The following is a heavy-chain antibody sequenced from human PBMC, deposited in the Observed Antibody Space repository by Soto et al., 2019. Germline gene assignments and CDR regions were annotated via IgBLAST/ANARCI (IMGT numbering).Heavy chain of an antibody. CDR2: TYYRSKWTN. CDR1: GDSVSSTSAS. D-gene: IGHD6-6*01. CDR3: VRGYSSSFDY. V-gene: IGHV6-1*01. Sequence: QVQLQQSGPGLVRPSQTLSLTCAISGDSVSSTSASWNWIRQSPSRGLEWLGRTYYRSKWTNDYAVSVKSRITINPDTSKNQFSLQLSSVTPEDTAMYYCVRGYSSSFDYWGQGTLVTVSS. J-gene: IGHJ4*02.